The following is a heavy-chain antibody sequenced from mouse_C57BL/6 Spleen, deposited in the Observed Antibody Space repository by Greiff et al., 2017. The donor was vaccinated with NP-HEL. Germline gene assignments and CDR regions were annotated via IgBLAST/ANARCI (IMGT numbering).Heavy chain of an antibody. Sequence: VQLQESGAELVRPGASVTLSCKASGYTFTDYEMHWVKQTPVHGLEWIGAIDPETGGTAYNQKFKGKAILTADKSSSTAYMEHRSLTSEDSAVYYCTRGENGSSSDYWGQGTTLTVSS. CDR1: GYTFTDYE. V-gene: IGHV1-15*01. CDR2: IDPETGGT. J-gene: IGHJ2*01. CDR3: TRGENGSSSDY. D-gene: IGHD1-1*01.